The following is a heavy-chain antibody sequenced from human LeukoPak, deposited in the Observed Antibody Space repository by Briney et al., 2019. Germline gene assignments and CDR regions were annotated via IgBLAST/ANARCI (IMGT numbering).Heavy chain of an antibody. D-gene: IGHD3-22*01. Sequence: PGGPLRLSCAASGFTFSSYAMSWVRQAPGKGLEWVSAISGSGGSTYYADSVKGRFTISRDNSKNTLFLHMNSLRAEDTAMYFCSKDPKPLTDSGGSYYVGSPGYWGQGTLVTVSS. CDR1: GFTFSSYA. CDR3: SKDPKPLTDSGGSYYVGSPGY. V-gene: IGHV3-23*01. J-gene: IGHJ4*02. CDR2: ISGSGGST.